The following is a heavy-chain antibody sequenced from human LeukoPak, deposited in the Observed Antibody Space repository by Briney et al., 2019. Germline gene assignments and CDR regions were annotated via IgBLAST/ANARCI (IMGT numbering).Heavy chain of an antibody. V-gene: IGHV4-34*01. Sequence: SETLSLTCAVYGGSFSGYYWSGVRQPPGKGLEWIGEINDIGNTNYDPSLRSRVTISVDTSKNQFSLSLTSATAADTAVYFCTRLGSVGYYNYQYMDIWGNGTTVTVSS. J-gene: IGHJ6*03. CDR2: INDIGNT. D-gene: IGHD3-10*01. CDR3: TRLGSVGYYNYQYMDI. CDR1: GGSFSGYY.